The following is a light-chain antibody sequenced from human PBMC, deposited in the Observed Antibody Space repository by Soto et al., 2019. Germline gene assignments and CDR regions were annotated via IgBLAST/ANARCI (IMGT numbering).Light chain of an antibody. CDR2: KAS. J-gene: IGKJ1*01. Sequence: DIQMTQSPSTLSASVGDRATITCRASQSISSRLAWYQQKPGKAPKLLIYKASSLESGVPSRFSGSGSGTEFTLTISSLRPDDFATYYCQQYNSYPWTFGQGTKVEIK. V-gene: IGKV1-5*03. CDR3: QQYNSYPWT. CDR1: QSISSR.